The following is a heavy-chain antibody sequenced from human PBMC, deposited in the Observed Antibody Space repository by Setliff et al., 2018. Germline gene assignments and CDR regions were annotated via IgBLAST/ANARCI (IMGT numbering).Heavy chain of an antibody. V-gene: IGHV4-34*08. CDR1: GGTFSDYF. CDR2: INHSGSS. Sequence: SETLSLTCGASGGTFSDYFWAWIRQSPGKGLEWIGEINHSGSSNYNPSLKSRVTISIDTSNNQFSLKVTSVTAADTGIYYCARGRNVAARLLDSWGQGARVTVSS. J-gene: IGHJ4*02. CDR3: ARGRNVAARLLDS. D-gene: IGHD6-6*01.